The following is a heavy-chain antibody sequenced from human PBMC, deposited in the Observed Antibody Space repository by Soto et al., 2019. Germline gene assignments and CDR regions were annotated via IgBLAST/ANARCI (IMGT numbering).Heavy chain of an antibody. D-gene: IGHD6-6*01. CDR2: INHSGST. V-gene: IGHV4-34*01. CDR1: GGSFSDYF. CDR3: AGREFASSSFHYSYYAVDV. Sequence: SETLSLTCAVYGGSFSDYFWTWIRQPPGKGLEWIGEINHSGSTNFNPSLKSRVAISADTSRNQFSLRVTSVTAADTAVYYCAGREFASSSFHYSYYAVDVWGQGTTVTSP. J-gene: IGHJ6*02.